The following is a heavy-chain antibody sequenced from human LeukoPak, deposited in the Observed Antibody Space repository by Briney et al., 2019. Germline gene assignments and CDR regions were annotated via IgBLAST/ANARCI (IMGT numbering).Heavy chain of an antibody. D-gene: IGHD3-22*01. CDR1: GGSFSGYY. J-gene: IGHJ4*02. Sequence: PSETLSLTCAVYGGSFSGYYWRWIRQPPGKGLEWIGEINHSGSTNYNPSLKSRVTISVDTSKNQFSLKLSSVTAADTAVYYCASSSGYYSSFGYFDYWGQGTLVTVSS. V-gene: IGHV4-34*01. CDR2: INHSGST. CDR3: ASSSGYYSSFGYFDY.